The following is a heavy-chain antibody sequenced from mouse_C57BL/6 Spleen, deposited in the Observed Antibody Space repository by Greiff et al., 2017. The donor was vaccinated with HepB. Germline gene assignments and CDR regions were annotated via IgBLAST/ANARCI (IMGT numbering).Heavy chain of an antibody. CDR1: GFTFSDYG. CDR3: ARDARYAMDY. CDR2: ISSGSSTI. J-gene: IGHJ4*01. Sequence: EVKLQESGGGLVKPGGSLKLSCAASGFTFSDYGMHWVRQAPEKGLEWVAYISSGSSTIYYADTVKGRFTISRDNAKNTLFLQMTSLRSEDTAMYYCARDARYAMDYWGQGTSVTVSS. D-gene: IGHD3-3*01. V-gene: IGHV5-17*01.